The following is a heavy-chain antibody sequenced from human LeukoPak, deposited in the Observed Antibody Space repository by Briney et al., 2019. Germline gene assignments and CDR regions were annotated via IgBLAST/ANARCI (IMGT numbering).Heavy chain of an antibody. D-gene: IGHD3-16*01. V-gene: IGHV5-10-1*01. CDR2: IDPSDSHA. CDR3: ARGALDD. J-gene: IGHJ4*02. CDR1: GYSFTTYL. Sequence: GESLKISCQASGYSFTTYLINWVRQMPGKGLEWMGRIDPSDSHANYNPSFQGHVTISADKSINTAYLQWSSLKASGTAIYYCARGALDDWGQGTLVTVSS.